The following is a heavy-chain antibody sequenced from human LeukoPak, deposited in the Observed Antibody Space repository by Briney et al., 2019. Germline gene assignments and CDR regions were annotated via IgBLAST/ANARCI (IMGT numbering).Heavy chain of an antibody. D-gene: IGHD3-9*01. Sequence: GGSLRLSCATSGFIFSNYGMHWVRQAPGKGLEWVAFIHYDGSNKYYADSVKGRFTISRDNSKNTLYLQMNSLRAEDTAVYYCAKQSLSGSRANWFDPWGQGTLVTVSS. CDR1: GFIFSNYG. CDR2: IHYDGSNK. V-gene: IGHV3-30*02. J-gene: IGHJ5*02. CDR3: AKQSLSGSRANWFDP.